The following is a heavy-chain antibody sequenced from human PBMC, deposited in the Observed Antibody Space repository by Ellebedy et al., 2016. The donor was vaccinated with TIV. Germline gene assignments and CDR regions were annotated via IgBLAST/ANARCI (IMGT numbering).Heavy chain of an antibody. J-gene: IGHJ2*01. CDR2: IIPIFGTA. CDR3: ARDQYYDILTGQYFDL. V-gene: IGHV1-69*13. CDR1: GGTFSSYA. Sequence: AASVKVTCKASGGTFSSYAISWVRQAPGQGLEWMGGIIPIFGTANYAQKFQGRVTITADESTSTAYMELSSLRSEDTAVYYCARDQYYDILTGQYFDLWGRGTLVTVSS. D-gene: IGHD3-9*01.